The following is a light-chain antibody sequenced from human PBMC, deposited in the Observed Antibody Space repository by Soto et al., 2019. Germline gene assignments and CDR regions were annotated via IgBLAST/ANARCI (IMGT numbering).Light chain of an antibody. CDR1: QSVNNN. V-gene: IGKV3-15*01. CDR2: GAS. Sequence: EIILTQSPASLSVSPGERATLSCRASQSVNNNLAWYQQKPGQAPRLLIYGASTRATGIPGRFRGSGSGTEFHLTITSLQSEDCAVYFCQQYNNLPPETCGQGTKREIK. CDR3: QQYNNLPPET. J-gene: IGKJ2*01.